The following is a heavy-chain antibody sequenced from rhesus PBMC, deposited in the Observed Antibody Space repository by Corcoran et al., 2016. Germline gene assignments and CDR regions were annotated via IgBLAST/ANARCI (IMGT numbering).Heavy chain of an antibody. Sequence: QVQLQESGPGVVKPSETLSLTCAVPGGPISSGYDWSWFRQLPGKGLEGIGYIYGISARTNYNPSLTNRVTISKDASKNQFSLKLSSVTAADTAVYYCASTSKGGYFDYWGQGVLVTVSS. CDR3: ASTSKGGYFDY. V-gene: IGHV4-76*01. J-gene: IGHJ4*01. CDR2: IYGISART. CDR1: GGPISSGYD.